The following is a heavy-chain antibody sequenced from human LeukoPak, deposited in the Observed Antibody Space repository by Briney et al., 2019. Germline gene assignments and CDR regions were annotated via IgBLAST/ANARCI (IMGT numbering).Heavy chain of an antibody. Sequence: SETLSLTCAVYGGSFSGYYWSWIRQPPGKGLEWIGEINHSGSTNYNPSLKSRVTISVDTSKNQFSLKLSSVTAADTAVYYCARVLAAPTPGPFDYWGQGTLVTVSS. CDR1: GGSFSGYY. J-gene: IGHJ4*02. CDR3: ARVLAAPTPGPFDY. D-gene: IGHD6-13*01. V-gene: IGHV4-34*01. CDR2: INHSGST.